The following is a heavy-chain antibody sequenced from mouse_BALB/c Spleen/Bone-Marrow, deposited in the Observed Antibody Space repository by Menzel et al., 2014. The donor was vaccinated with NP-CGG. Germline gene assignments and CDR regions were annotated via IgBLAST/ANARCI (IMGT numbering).Heavy chain of an antibody. Sequence: VQLVESGPGLVAPSQSLSITCTVSGFSLTSYGLHWVRQPPGKGLEWLGVIWAGGSTNYNSALMSRLNISKDNSKSQVFLKMNSLQTDDTAMYYCARDYGYYKDVGDYRGQGTTLTVSS. V-gene: IGHV2-9*02. D-gene: IGHD2-3*01. CDR2: IWAGGST. J-gene: IGHJ2*01. CDR1: GFSLTSYG. CDR3: ARDYGYYKDVGDY.